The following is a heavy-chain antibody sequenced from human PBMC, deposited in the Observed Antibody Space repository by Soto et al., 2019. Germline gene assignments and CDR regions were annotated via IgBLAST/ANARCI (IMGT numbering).Heavy chain of an antibody. CDR2: IYYSGST. Sequence: SETLSLTCTVSGGSISSGGYYWSWIRQHPGKGLEWIGYIYYSGSTSYNPSLKSRVTISVDTSKNHFSLKLSSVTAADTAVYYCARVFSDSSSFFDPWGQGTLVTVS. CDR3: ARVFSDSSSFFDP. CDR1: GGSISSGGYY. V-gene: IGHV4-31*03. J-gene: IGHJ5*02. D-gene: IGHD6-13*01.